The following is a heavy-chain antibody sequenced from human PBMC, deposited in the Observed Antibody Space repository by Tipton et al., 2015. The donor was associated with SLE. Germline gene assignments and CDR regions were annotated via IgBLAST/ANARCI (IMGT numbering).Heavy chain of an antibody. CDR1: GGSFSGYY. J-gene: IGHJ3*02. CDR2: INHRGST. CDR3: ARGSSLSAFDI. D-gene: IGHD2/OR15-2a*01. V-gene: IGHV4-34*01. Sequence: TLSLTCAVYGGSFSGYYWSWIRKPPGRGMEWIGEINHRGSTNYNPSLTRRVTISVDTSKNQFSLKLSSVTAADSAGYYCARGSSLSAFDIWGQGTMVTVSS.